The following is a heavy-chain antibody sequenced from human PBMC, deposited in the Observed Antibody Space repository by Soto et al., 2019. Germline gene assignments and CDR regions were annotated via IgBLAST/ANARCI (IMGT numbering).Heavy chain of an antibody. Sequence: KPSETLSLTCAVYGGSFSGYYWSWIRQPPGKGLEWIGEINHSGSTNYNPSLKSRVTISVDTSKNQFSLKLSSVTAADTAVYYCARGLIYYDSSGYYYYYGMDVCGQGTTVTVSS. CDR2: INHSGST. J-gene: IGHJ6*02. V-gene: IGHV4-34*01. CDR3: ARGLIYYDSSGYYYYYGMDV. D-gene: IGHD3-22*01. CDR1: GGSFSGYY.